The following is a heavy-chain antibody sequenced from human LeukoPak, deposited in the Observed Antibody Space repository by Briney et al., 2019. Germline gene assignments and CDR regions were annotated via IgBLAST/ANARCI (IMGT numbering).Heavy chain of an antibody. J-gene: IGHJ2*01. Sequence: SETLSLTCTVSGASISSGYYWGWIRQPPGKGLEWIGSIYHSGSTYYNPSLKSRVTISVVTSKNQFSLKLSSVTAADTAVYYCARSIDDYGDYVGWYFDLWGRGTLVTVSS. CDR2: IYHSGST. CDR1: GASISSGYY. D-gene: IGHD4-17*01. CDR3: ARSIDDYGDYVGWYFDL. V-gene: IGHV4-38-2*02.